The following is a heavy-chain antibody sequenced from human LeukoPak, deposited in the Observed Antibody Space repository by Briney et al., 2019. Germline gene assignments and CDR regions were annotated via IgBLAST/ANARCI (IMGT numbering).Heavy chain of an antibody. Sequence: GGSLRLSCAASGFTFSSYAMHWVRQAPGKGLEWVAVISYDGSNKYYADSVKGRFTISRDNSKNTLYLQMNSLRAEDTAVYYCARYCSGGSCYLTRGIYGMDVWGQGTTVTVSS. CDR1: GFTFSSYA. V-gene: IGHV3-30-3*01. CDR2: ISYDGSNK. J-gene: IGHJ6*02. D-gene: IGHD2-15*01. CDR3: ARYCSGGSCYLTRGIYGMDV.